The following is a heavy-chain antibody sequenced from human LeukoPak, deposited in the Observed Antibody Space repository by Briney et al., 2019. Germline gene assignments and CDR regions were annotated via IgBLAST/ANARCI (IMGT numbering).Heavy chain of an antibody. J-gene: IGHJ4*02. D-gene: IGHD4-17*01. CDR3: ARGFEDYGDYGKSFDY. Sequence: GGSLRLSCAASGFTFSSYSMNWVRQAPGKGLEWVSSISSTNTYIYYADSVKGRFTVSRDIAESSLYLRMDSLRVEDSAVYYCARGFEDYGDYGKSFDYWGQGTLVTVSS. CDR1: GFTFSSYS. V-gene: IGHV3-21*01. CDR2: ISSTNTYI.